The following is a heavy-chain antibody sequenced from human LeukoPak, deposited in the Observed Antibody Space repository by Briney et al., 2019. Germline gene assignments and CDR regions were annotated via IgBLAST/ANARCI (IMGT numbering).Heavy chain of an antibody. CDR3: ARGRGYSSGWGHYYYSIDV. J-gene: IGHJ6*03. V-gene: IGHV4-39*01. D-gene: IGHD6-19*01. CDR2: IYYSGST. CDR1: GGSISSSSYY. Sequence: SETLSLTCTVSGGSISSSSYYWDWIRQPPGKGLTWIGSIYYSGSTYYYPSLKSRVTISVDTSKNQFSLNLSSVTAADTSVFYCARGRGYSSGWGHYYYSIDVWGQGTTVTVS.